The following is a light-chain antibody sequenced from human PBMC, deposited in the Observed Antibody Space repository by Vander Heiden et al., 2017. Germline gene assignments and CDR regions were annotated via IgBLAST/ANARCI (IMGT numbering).Light chain of an antibody. CDR2: EDS. CDR1: ASPKKY. V-gene: IGLV3-10*01. Sequence: SYELTQPPSVSVSPGQTARITCSGAASPKKYSYWYRQKSGQAPVLVICEDSKRPSGIPERFSGSSSGTMATLTISGAQVEDEADYYCYSTDISGNQRVFGGGTKLTVL. CDR3: YSTDISGNQRV. J-gene: IGLJ2*01.